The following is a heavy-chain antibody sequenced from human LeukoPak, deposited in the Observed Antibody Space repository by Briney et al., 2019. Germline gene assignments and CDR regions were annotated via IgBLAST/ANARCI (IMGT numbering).Heavy chain of an antibody. V-gene: IGHV3-48*02. CDR2: IRTTAEGAKYA. D-gene: IGHD3-9*01. J-gene: IGHJ4*02. CDR3: ATDQRYAFDY. CDR1: GFTFSSYA. Sequence: GGSLRLSCAASGFTFSSYAMHWVRQAPGKGLEWISNIRTTAEGAKYAYYADSVKGRVTISRDDGKNTLYLHMNSLRDDDTAVYYCATDQRYAFDYWGQGILVTVSS.